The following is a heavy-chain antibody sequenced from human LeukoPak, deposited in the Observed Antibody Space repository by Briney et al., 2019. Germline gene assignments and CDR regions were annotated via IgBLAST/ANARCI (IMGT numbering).Heavy chain of an antibody. CDR2: IYYSGSN. V-gene: IGHV4-59*08. CDR3: ACLNSSGYYGGY. J-gene: IGHJ4*02. CDR1: GGSISSYY. D-gene: IGHD3-22*01. Sequence: SETLSLTCTVSGGSISSYYWIWIRQPPGKGLEWIGYIYYSGSNNYNPSLKSRVTISVDTSKNQFSLKLSSVTAADTAVYYCACLNSSGYYGGYWGQGTLVTVSS.